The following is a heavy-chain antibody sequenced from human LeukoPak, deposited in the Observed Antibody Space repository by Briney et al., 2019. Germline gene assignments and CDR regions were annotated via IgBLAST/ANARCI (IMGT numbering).Heavy chain of an antibody. CDR1: GFTFSSYS. V-gene: IGHV3-21*01. CDR3: AGGERGYYDILTGSDAFDI. J-gene: IGHJ3*02. CDR2: IGSSSSYI. Sequence: GGSLRLSCAASGFTFSSYSMNWVRQAPGKGLEWVSSIGSSSSYIYYADSVKGRFAISRDNAKNSLYLRMNSLRAGDTAVYYCAGGERGYYDILTGSDAFDIWGQGTMVTVSS. D-gene: IGHD3-9*01.